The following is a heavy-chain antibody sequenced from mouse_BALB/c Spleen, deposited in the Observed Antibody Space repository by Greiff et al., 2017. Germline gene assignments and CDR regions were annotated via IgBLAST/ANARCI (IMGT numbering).Heavy chain of an antibody. Sequence: EVKLMESGGGLVKPGGSLKLSCAASGFAFSSYDMSWVRQTPEKRLEWVAYISSGGGSTYYPDTVKGRFTISRDNAKNTLYLQMSSLKSEDTAMYYCARQWIGGNPSYAMDYWGQGTSVTVSS. D-gene: IGHD2-1*01. V-gene: IGHV5-12-1*01. CDR3: ARQWIGGNPSYAMDY. CDR1: GFAFSSYD. J-gene: IGHJ4*01. CDR2: ISSGGGST.